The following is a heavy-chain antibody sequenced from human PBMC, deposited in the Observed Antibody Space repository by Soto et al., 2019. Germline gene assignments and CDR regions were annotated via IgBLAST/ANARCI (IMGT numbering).Heavy chain of an antibody. CDR3: AKNGGSDGGGLYSWFDP. CDR1: GFIFRNYA. V-gene: IGHV3-23*01. D-gene: IGHD5-12*01. J-gene: IGHJ5*02. Sequence: EVQILESGGGLVQPGGSLRLSCAASGFIFRNYAMTWVRQAPGKGLEWVSSISGSGADTYYADSVKGRFTISRDNSKNTLYLQMNSLRSEDKAVYYCAKNGGSDGGGLYSWFDPWGQGTLVTVSS. CDR2: ISGSGADT.